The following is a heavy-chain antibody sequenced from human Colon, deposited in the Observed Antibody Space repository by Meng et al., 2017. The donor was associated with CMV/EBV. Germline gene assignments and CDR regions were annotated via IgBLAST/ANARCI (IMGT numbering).Heavy chain of an antibody. CDR3: VRDLGGGYCRGASCRAS. CDR2: ISGGGGGT. V-gene: IGHV3-23*01. Sequence: GGSLRLSCVVSGVTFSNHGMSWVRQAPGKGLEWVSGISGGGGGTYYAASVRGRFTVSRDNSKNTLYLQMNSLRAEDTAIYYCVRDLGGGYCRGASCRASWGQGTLVTVSS. D-gene: IGHD2-15*01. J-gene: IGHJ5*02. CDR1: GVTFSNHG.